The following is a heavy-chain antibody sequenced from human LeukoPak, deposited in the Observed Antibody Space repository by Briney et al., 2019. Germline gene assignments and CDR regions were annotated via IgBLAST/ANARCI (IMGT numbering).Heavy chain of an antibody. Sequence: PGXALRLSCAASGFSFEDNGMTWVRQVPGKGLEWVSGINWNGETTEYVDSVKGRFTISRDNAKNSLYLQMNSLRAEDTALYYCATHSYYYGSGSYPHYLDYWGQGTLVTVSS. CDR2: INWNGETT. CDR1: GFSFEDNG. CDR3: ATHSYYYGSGSYPHYLDY. V-gene: IGHV3-20*04. J-gene: IGHJ4*02. D-gene: IGHD3-10*01.